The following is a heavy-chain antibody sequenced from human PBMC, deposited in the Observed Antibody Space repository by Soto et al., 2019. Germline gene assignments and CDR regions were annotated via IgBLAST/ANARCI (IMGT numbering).Heavy chain of an antibody. D-gene: IGHD6-19*01. V-gene: IGHV4-30-4*01. CDR2: IYYSGST. J-gene: IGHJ4*02. CDR3: ARAVRDSSGWFYYFDY. CDR1: GGSISSGDYY. Sequence: QVQLQESGPGLVKPSQTLSLTCTVSGGSISSGDYYWSWIRQPPGKGLEWIGYIYYSGSTYYNPSLKSRVTTAVDTSKNQFSLKLSSVTAADTAVYYCARAVRDSSGWFYYFDYWGQGTLVTVSS.